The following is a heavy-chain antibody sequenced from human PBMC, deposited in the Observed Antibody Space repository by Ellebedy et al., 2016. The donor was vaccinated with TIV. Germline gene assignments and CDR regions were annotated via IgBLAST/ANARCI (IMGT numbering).Heavy chain of an antibody. D-gene: IGHD3-22*01. CDR1: GFTFRNFA. CDR3: AKLDSSGYYYGRLDY. J-gene: IGHJ4*02. CDR2: ISSSGVSS. V-gene: IGHV3-23*01. Sequence: GESLKISCAVSGFTFRNFAMTWVRQAPGKGLEWVSSISSSGVSSDYADSERGRVTISRDNSKSTLYLQMDSLRADDSAEYYCAKLDSSGYYYGRLDYWGQGTLVTVSS.